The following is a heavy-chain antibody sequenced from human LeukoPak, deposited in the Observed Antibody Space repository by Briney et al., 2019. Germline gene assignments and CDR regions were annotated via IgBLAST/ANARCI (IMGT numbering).Heavy chain of an antibody. Sequence: ASVKVCYKASGYTVTGYYMHRVRQAPGQGLEWMGWINPNSGGTNYAQKFQGRVTMTRDTSISTAYMELSRLRSDDTAVYYCARSKVVVAAKVFDYWGQGTLVTVSS. CDR2: INPNSGGT. CDR1: GYTVTGYY. V-gene: IGHV1-2*02. D-gene: IGHD2-15*01. J-gene: IGHJ4*02. CDR3: ARSKVVVAAKVFDY.